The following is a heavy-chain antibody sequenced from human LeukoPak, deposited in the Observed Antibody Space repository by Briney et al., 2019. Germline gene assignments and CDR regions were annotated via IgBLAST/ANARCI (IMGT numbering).Heavy chain of an antibody. J-gene: IGHJ4*02. CDR3: ARDEDGDRYLEY. Sequence: ASVKVSCKASGYTFTGYYMHWVRQAPGQGLEWTGWINPNSGGTNYAQKFQGRVTMTRDTSISTAYMELSRLRSDDTAVYYCARDEDGDRYLEYWGQGTLVTVSS. D-gene: IGHD4-17*01. CDR2: INPNSGGT. V-gene: IGHV1-2*02. CDR1: GYTFTGYY.